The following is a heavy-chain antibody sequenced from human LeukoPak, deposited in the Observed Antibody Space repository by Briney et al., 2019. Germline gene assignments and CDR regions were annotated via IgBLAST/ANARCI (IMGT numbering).Heavy chain of an antibody. CDR3: ARALARSSYYYEGAYENYFDY. CDR2: IYSGGST. Sequence: GGSLRLSCAAPGFTVSSNYMSWVRQAPGKGLEWVSVIYSGGSTYYADSVKGRFTISRDNSKNTLYLQMNSLRAEDTAVYYCARALARSSYYYEGAYENYFDYWGQGTLVTVSS. J-gene: IGHJ4*02. CDR1: GFTVSSNY. V-gene: IGHV3-53*01. D-gene: IGHD3-22*01.